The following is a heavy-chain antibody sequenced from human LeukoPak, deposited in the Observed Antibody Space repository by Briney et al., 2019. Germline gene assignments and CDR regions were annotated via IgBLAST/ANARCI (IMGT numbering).Heavy chain of an antibody. D-gene: IGHD2-2*01. J-gene: IGHJ4*02. Sequence: PGGSLRLSCAASGFTFDDYAMHWVRQAPGKGLEWVSGISWRSGSIVYADSVKGRFTISRDNAKNSLYLQMNSLRPEDTALYYCAKAEVATVGYCTSTTCQGLDYWGQGTLVTVSS. CDR2: ISWRSGSI. CDR3: AKAEVATVGYCTSTTCQGLDY. V-gene: IGHV3-9*01. CDR1: GFTFDDYA.